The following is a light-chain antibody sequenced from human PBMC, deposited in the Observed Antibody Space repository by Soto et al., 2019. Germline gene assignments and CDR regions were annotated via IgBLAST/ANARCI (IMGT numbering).Light chain of an antibody. J-gene: IGKJ1*01. CDR1: QSISRW. CDR3: QEYTTYSRT. CDR2: DVS. V-gene: IGKV1-5*01. Sequence: DIQMTQSPSTLSAFVGDRVTITCRASQSISRWLAWYQHKPGKAPKVLIYDVSMLQSGFPSRFSGGGFGTEFTLTITSLQPDDFATYYCQEYTTYSRTFGQGTKVEVK.